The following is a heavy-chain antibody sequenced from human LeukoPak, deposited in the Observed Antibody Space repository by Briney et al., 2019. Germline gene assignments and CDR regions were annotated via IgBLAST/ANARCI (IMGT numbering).Heavy chain of an antibody. D-gene: IGHD6-19*01. CDR1: GFIFSSYA. CDR2: ISGSDGST. J-gene: IGHJ3*02. V-gene: IGHV3-23*01. Sequence: GGSLRLSCAASGFIFSSYAMSWVRQAPGKGLEWVSAISGSDGSTCYADSVKGRFSISRDNSKNMLYLQMSSLREADKPVYFCAKAWAGNHNWGQGTMVTVSS. CDR3: AKAWAGNHN.